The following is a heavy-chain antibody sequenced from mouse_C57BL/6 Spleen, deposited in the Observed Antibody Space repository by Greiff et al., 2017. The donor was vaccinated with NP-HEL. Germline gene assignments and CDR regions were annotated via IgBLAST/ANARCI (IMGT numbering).Heavy chain of an antibody. Sequence: VQLQQSGAELARPGASVKMSCKASGYTFTSYTMHWVKQRPGQGLEWIGYINPSSGYTKYNQKFKDKATLTADKSSSTAYMQLSSLTSEDSAVYYCAREDLNDYFDYWGQGTTLTVSS. J-gene: IGHJ2*01. V-gene: IGHV1-4*01. CDR2: INPSSGYT. CDR1: GYTFTSYT. CDR3: AREDLNDYFDY.